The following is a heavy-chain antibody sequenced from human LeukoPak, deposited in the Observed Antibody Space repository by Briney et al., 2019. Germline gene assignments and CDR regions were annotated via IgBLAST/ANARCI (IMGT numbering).Heavy chain of an antibody. V-gene: IGHV4-4*07. CDR1: GGSISSYS. J-gene: IGHJ2*01. CDR3: ARAGSDLGVNWYFDL. D-gene: IGHD2-21*01. CDR2: LYTSGST. Sequence: SETLSLTCTVSGGSISSYSWSWIRQPAGKGLEWIGRLYTSGSTNYNPSLKSRVTTSPDTSKNQFSLKLSSVTAADTAVYYCARAGSDLGVNWYFDLWGRGTLVTVSS.